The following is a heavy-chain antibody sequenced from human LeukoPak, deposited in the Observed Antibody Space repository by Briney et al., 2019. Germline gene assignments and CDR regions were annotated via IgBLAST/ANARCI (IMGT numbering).Heavy chain of an antibody. CDR3: ARATHIVVVTANRDYYYYGMDV. D-gene: IGHD2-21*02. Sequence: GASVKVSCKASGYTFTSYGISWVRQAPGQGLEWMGWISAYNGNTNYAQKLQGRVTMTTDTSTSTAYMELRSLRSDDTAVYYCARATHIVVVTANRDYYYYGMDVWGQGTTVTVSS. J-gene: IGHJ6*02. CDR1: GYTFTSYG. V-gene: IGHV1-18*01. CDR2: ISAYNGNT.